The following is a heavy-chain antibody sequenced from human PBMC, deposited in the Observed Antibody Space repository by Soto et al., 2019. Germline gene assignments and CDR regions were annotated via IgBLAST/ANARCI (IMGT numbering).Heavy chain of an antibody. CDR3: ARGPGGPDGPGDD. Sequence: QVQLVQSGAEVKKPGASVKVSCKASGYTFTSYAMHWVRQAPGQRLEWMGWINAGNGNTKYSQKFQGKVTITRDTSASTAYMKLSSLRSEDTAVDYCARGPGGPDGPGDDGGQGTLVTVSS. CDR1: GYTFTSYA. D-gene: IGHD2-15*01. V-gene: IGHV1-3*01. CDR2: INAGNGNT. J-gene: IGHJ4*02.